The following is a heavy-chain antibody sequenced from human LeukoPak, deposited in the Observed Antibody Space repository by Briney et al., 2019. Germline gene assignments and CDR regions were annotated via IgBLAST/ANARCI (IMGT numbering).Heavy chain of an antibody. V-gene: IGHV1-3*01. Sequence: ASVKVSCKASGYTFTTYAIHWVRQAPGQGLEWMGWINAGNGNTKYSQKFQGKVTITRGTSASTVYMELSSLTPEDTTVYYCAREYSSSSGRTFDYWGQGTLVTVSS. J-gene: IGHJ4*02. CDR2: INAGNGNT. CDR3: AREYSSSSGRTFDY. CDR1: GYTFTTYA. D-gene: IGHD6-6*01.